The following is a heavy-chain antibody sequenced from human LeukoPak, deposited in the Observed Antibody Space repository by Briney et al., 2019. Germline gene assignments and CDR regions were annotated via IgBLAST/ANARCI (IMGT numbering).Heavy chain of an antibody. CDR1: GITFSDYW. CDR3: VRIAGSSTTLRDYYYYMDV. J-gene: IGHJ6*03. CDR2: IKRDGSET. Sequence: GGSLRLSCTVSGITFSDYWMTWVRQAPGKGLEWVANIKRDGSETYYVDSVKGRFAISRGNARESVFLQMDRLRAEDTAVYYCVRIAGSSTTLRDYYYYMDVWGKGTMVTVSS. D-gene: IGHD6-6*01. V-gene: IGHV3-7*01.